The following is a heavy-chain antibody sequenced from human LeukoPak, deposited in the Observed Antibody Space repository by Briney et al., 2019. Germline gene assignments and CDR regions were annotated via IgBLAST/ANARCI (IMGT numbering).Heavy chain of an antibody. CDR2: ISGSGGST. J-gene: IGHJ4*02. CDR1: GFTFSSYA. CDR3: ARHYDSSGVDY. V-gene: IGHV3-23*01. Sequence: GGSLRLPCAASGFTFSSYAMSWVRQAPGKGLEWVSAISGSGGSTYYADSVKGRFTISRDNSKNTLYLQMNSLRAEDTAVYYCARHYDSSGVDYWGQGTLVTVSS. D-gene: IGHD3-22*01.